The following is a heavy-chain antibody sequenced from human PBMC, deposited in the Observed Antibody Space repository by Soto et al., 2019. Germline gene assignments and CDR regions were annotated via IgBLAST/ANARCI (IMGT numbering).Heavy chain of an antibody. V-gene: IGHV4-39*01. CDR1: GGSISSSSYY. J-gene: IGHJ5*02. CDR2: IYYSGST. Sequence: QLQLQESGAGLVKPSETLSLTCTVSGGSISSSSYYWGWIRQPPGKGLEWIGSIYYSGSTYYNPSLKSRVTISVDTSKNQFSLKLSSVTAADTAVYYCARTEYSSSSNWFDPWGQGTLVTVSS. D-gene: IGHD6-6*01. CDR3: ARTEYSSSSNWFDP.